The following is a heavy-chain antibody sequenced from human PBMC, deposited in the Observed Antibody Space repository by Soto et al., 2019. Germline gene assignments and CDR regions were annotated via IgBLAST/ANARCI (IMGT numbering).Heavy chain of an antibody. V-gene: IGHV1-58*01. CDR2: IVVGSGNT. D-gene: IGHD6-19*01. CDR1: GFTFTSSA. Sequence: QMQLVQSGPEVKKPGTSVKVSCKASGFTFTSSAVQWVRQARGQRLEWIGWIVVGSGNTNYAQKFQERVTITRDMSTSTAYMELSSLRAEDTAVYYCAARLQWPPEYFDLWGRGTLVTGSS. J-gene: IGHJ2*01. CDR3: AARLQWPPEYFDL.